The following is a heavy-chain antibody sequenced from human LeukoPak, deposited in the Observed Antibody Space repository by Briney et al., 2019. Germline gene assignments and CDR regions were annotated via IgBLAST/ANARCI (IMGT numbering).Heavy chain of an antibody. CDR1: GFPFSGYW. CDR3: SRSLEH. Sequence: GGSLRLSCAASGFPFSGYWMDWVCQAPGKGMEWVANTKQDGSEQYYADSVTGRFTISRDNAKNALYLQMNSLRAEDTAVYYCSRSLEHWGQGALVTVSS. V-gene: IGHV3-7*01. CDR2: TKQDGSEQ. J-gene: IGHJ1*01.